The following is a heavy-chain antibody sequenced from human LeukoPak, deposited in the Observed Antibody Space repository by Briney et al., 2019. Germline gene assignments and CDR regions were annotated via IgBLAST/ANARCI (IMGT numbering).Heavy chain of an antibody. D-gene: IGHD6-19*01. J-gene: IGHJ4*02. V-gene: IGHV1-46*01. Sequence: ASVKVSCKASGYTFTGYYMHWVRQAPGQGLEWMGIINPSGGSTSYAQKFQGRVTMTRDTSTSTVYMGLSSLRSEDTAVYYCARTLYSSDWYSAFDYWGQGTLVTVSS. CDR1: GYTFTGYY. CDR2: INPSGGST. CDR3: ARTLYSSDWYSAFDY.